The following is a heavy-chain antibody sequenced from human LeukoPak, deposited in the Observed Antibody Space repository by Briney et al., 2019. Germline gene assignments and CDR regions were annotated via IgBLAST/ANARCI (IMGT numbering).Heavy chain of an antibody. V-gene: IGHV4-34*01. J-gene: IGHJ4*02. Sequence: SETLSLTCAVYGGSFSGYYWSWIRQPPGKGLEWIGSIYYSGSTYYNPSLKSRVTISVDTSKNQFSLKLSSVTAADTAVYYCARDGYCSGGSCLEGPTNYWGQGTLVTVSS. D-gene: IGHD2-15*01. CDR3: ARDGYCSGGSCLEGPTNY. CDR1: GGSFSGYY. CDR2: IYYSGST.